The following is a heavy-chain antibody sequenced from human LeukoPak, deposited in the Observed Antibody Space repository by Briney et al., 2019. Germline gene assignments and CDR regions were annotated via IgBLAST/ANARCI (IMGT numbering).Heavy chain of an antibody. D-gene: IGHD3-3*01. CDR2: ISYDGSNK. J-gene: IGHJ6*02. CDR1: GFTFSSYA. V-gene: IGHV3-30-3*01. CDR3: ARVLRFLEWFYYYGMDV. Sequence: GRSLRLSCAASGFTFSSYAMHWARQAPGKGLEWVAVISYDGSNKYYADSVKGRFTISRDNSKNTLYLQMNSLRAEDTAVYYCARVLRFLEWFYYYGMDVWGQGTTVTVSS.